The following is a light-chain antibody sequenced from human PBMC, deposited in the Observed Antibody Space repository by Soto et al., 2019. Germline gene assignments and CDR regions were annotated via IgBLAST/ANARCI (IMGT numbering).Light chain of an antibody. Sequence: DIQMTQSPSTLSASVGDRVTITCRASQSISSWLAWYQQKPGKAPNLLIYKASSLESGVPSRFSGSRSGTEFTLTISSLQPDDFATYYCQQYSTYSRPFGQGTKVEIK. CDR3: QQYSTYSRP. V-gene: IGKV1-5*03. CDR1: QSISSW. CDR2: KAS. J-gene: IGKJ1*01.